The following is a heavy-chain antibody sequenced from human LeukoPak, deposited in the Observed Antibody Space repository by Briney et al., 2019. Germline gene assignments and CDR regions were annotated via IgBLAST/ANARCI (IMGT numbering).Heavy chain of an antibody. CDR2: INWNGGST. CDR3: ARVGGVIVPGPFDY. J-gene: IGHJ4*02. D-gene: IGHD3-16*02. Sequence: GGSLRLSCAASGFTFSSYSMHWVRQAPGKGLEWVSGINWNGGSTGYADSVKGRFTISRDNAKNSLYLQMNSLRAEDTALYYCARVGGVIVPGPFDYWGQGTLVTVSS. V-gene: IGHV3-20*04. CDR1: GFTFSSYS.